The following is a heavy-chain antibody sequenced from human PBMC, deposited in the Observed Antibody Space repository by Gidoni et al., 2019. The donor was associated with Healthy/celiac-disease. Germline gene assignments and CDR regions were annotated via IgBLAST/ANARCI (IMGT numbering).Heavy chain of an antibody. CDR2: ISYDGSNK. CDR1: GFPFSSYA. J-gene: IGHJ4*02. D-gene: IGHD5-18*01. CDR3: ARDRGTAMVGSDY. Sequence: QVQLVESGGGVVQPGRSLRLSCAASGFPFSSYAMHWVRQAPGKGLEWVAVISYDGSNKYYADSVKGRFTISRDNSKNTLYLQMNSLRAEDTAVYYCARDRGTAMVGSDYWGQGTLVTVSS. V-gene: IGHV3-30-3*01.